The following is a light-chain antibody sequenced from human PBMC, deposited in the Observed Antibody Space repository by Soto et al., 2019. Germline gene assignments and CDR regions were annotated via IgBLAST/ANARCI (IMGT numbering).Light chain of an antibody. CDR2: GTS. CDR3: QQYGSSPRT. J-gene: IGKJ1*01. Sequence: EIVMTQSPATLSVSPGETATLSCRASQSLTSYLAWYQQKPDQAPRLLIYGTSNRATGIPDRFSGSGSGTDFSLTISSLEPGDLAVYYCQQYGSSPRTFGQGTKVDIK. V-gene: IGKV3-20*01. CDR1: QSLTSY.